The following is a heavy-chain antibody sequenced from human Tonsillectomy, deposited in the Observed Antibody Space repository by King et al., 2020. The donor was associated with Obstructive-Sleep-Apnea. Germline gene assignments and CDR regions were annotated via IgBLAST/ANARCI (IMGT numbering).Heavy chain of an antibody. D-gene: IGHD3-22*01. V-gene: IGHV1-8*01. CDR3: AEVVKGRGYYAADY. Sequence: QLVQSGAEVKKPGASVKVSCKASGYTFTSYDINWVRQATGQGLEWMGWMNPNSGNTGYAQKFQGRVTMTRNTSISTAYMELSSLRSEDTAVYYCAEVVKGRGYYAADYWGQGTLVTVSS. CDR2: MNPNSGNT. J-gene: IGHJ4*02. CDR1: GYTFTSYD.